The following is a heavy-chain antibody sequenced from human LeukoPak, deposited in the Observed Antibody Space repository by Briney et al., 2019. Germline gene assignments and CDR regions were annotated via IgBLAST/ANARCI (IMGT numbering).Heavy chain of an antibody. CDR3: ARDAPPLNDYYDFWSGYYSTFDY. Sequence: GGSLRLSCAASGFTFSSYSMNWARQAPGKGLEWVSSISSSSSYIYYADSVKGRFTISRDNAKNSLYLQMNSLRAEDTAVNYCARDAPPLNDYYDFWSGYYSTFDYWGQGTLVTVSS. V-gene: IGHV3-21*01. CDR2: ISSSSSYI. J-gene: IGHJ4*02. D-gene: IGHD3-3*01. CDR1: GFTFSSYS.